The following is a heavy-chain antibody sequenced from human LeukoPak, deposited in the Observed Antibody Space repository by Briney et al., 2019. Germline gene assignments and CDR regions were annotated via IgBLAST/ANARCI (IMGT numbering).Heavy chain of an antibody. CDR2: IYHSGST. CDR1: GGSISSSNW. J-gene: IGHJ5*02. Sequence: SETLSLTCAVSGGSISSSNWWSWVRQPPGKGLEWIGEIYHSGSTNYNPSLKSRVTISEDKSKNQFSLKLSSVTAADTAVYYCARDRLEDCSSTSCYHNWFDPWGQGTLVTVSS. CDR3: ARDRLEDCSSTSCYHNWFDP. V-gene: IGHV4-4*02. D-gene: IGHD2-2*01.